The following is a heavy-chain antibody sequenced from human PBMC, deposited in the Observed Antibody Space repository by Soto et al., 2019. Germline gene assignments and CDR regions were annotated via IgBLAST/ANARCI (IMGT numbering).Heavy chain of an antibody. CDR2: IHYSGRT. Sequence: NPSETLSLTCAVSGGSITSGAYYWTWIRQHPGKGLEWIAYIHYSGRTYYNPSLKSRVTIPVDTSNNQFSLKLSSVTAADTAVYYCARYYFDSTGYSNWFDPWGQGTLVTVSS. CDR1: GGSITSGAYY. J-gene: IGHJ5*02. CDR3: ARYYFDSTGYSNWFDP. V-gene: IGHV4-31*11. D-gene: IGHD3-22*01.